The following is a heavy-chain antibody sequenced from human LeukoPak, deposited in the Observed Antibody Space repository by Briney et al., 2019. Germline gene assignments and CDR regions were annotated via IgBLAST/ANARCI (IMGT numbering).Heavy chain of an antibody. CDR2: ISAYNGNT. CDR3: AIPTLGPENY. D-gene: IGHD1-1*01. J-gene: IGHJ4*02. Sequence: ASVKVSCKASGYTCTSYGISWVRQAPGQRLEWMGWISAYNGNTNYAQKLEGRVTMTTDTSTSTAYMELRSLRSDDTAVYYCAIPTLGPENYWGQGTLVTVSS. V-gene: IGHV1-18*01. CDR1: GYTCTSYG.